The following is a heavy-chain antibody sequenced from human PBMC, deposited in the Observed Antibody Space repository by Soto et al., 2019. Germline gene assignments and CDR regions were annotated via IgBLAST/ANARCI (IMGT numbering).Heavy chain of an antibody. CDR1: GASINSGGYY. V-gene: IGHV4-31*03. Sequence: SETLSLTCTVSGASINSGGYYWSWVRQLPGKGLEWIGYVYFSGSTYYNPSLESRVSISLDTSQNQFSLKLTSASAADTAVYYCASGDPWGVLLACWGQGTLVTVSS. CDR3: ASGDPWGVLLAC. D-gene: IGHD2-21*02. J-gene: IGHJ4*02. CDR2: VYFSGST.